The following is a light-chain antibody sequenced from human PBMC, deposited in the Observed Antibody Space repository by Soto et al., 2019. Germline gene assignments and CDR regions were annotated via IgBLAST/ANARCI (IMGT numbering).Light chain of an antibody. CDR3: QQYGSSRWT. CDR2: GAS. V-gene: IGKV3-20*01. J-gene: IGKJ1*01. CDR1: QSVSSSY. Sequence: EIVLTQSPGTLSLSPGERATLSCRASQSVSSSYLAWYQQKPGQAPRLLIYGASSRATGIPDRFSGSGSGTDFTLTISRLEPEDFAVYYCQQYGSSRWTFGKGTKADIK.